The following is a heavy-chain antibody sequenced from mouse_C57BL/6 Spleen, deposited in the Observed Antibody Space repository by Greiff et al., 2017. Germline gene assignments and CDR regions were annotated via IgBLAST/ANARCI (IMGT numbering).Heavy chain of an antibody. J-gene: IGHJ3*01. CDR3: ARYDFWFAY. V-gene: IGHV1-18*01. CDR1: GYTFTDYN. CDR2: INPNNGGT. D-gene: IGHD2-12*01. Sequence: VQLQQSGPELVKPGASVKIPCKASGYTFTDYNMDWVKQSHGKSLEWIGVINPNNGGTIYNQKFKGKATLTVDKSSSTAYMELRSLTSVYTAVYYCARYDFWFAYWGQGALVTVSA.